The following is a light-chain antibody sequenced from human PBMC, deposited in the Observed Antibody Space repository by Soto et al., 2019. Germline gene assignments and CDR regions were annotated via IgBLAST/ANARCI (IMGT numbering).Light chain of an antibody. CDR1: QRITSS. CDR3: QQSYSMPLT. V-gene: IGKV1-39*01. CDR2: AAS. J-gene: IGKJ4*01. Sequence: DIQMTQSPSSLSASVGDRVTITCRASQRITSSLNWYQQKAGQAPKLLIFAASTLQSGVSPRFSGSGSGTGFSLTISSLHPEDSATYFWQQSYSMPLTFAGGTKVEIK.